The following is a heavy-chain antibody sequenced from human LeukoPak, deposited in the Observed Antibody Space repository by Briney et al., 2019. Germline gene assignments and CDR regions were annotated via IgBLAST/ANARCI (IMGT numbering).Heavy chain of an antibody. Sequence: GGYLRLSCAASGFTFSSYWMSGVRQAPGKGLEWVANIKQDGSEKYYVDSVKGRFTISRDNAKNSLYLQMNSLRAEDTAVYYCARDLKFYYGSGSYPDYWGQGTLVTVPS. D-gene: IGHD3-10*01. CDR2: IKQDGSEK. J-gene: IGHJ4*02. CDR1: GFTFSSYW. CDR3: ARDLKFYYGSGSYPDY. V-gene: IGHV3-7*03.